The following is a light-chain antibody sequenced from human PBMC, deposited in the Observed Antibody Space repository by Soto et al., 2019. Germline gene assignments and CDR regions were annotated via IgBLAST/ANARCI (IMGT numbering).Light chain of an antibody. V-gene: IGKV1-33*01. CDR3: QQYENLPS. J-gene: IGKJ4*01. Sequence: DIQLTQSPSSLSASVGDRVTITCQASQDISNYLNWHQQKPGKGPKLLIHDSSNLEIGAPSRFSGSGSGTDFTLTIDNLQPEDIATYYCQQYENLPSFGGGTKVDIK. CDR2: DSS. CDR1: QDISNY.